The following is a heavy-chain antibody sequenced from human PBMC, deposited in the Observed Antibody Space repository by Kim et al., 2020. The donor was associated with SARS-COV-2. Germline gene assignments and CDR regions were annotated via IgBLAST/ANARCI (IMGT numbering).Heavy chain of an antibody. D-gene: IGHD3-22*01. V-gene: IGHV4-59*13. CDR1: GGSISSYY. CDR3: ARSQYYYDSSGVDY. CDR2: IYYSGST. Sequence: SETLSLTCTVSGGSISSYYWSWIRQPPWKGLEWIGYIYYSGSTNYNPSLKSRVTISVDTSKNQFSLKLSSVTAADTAVYYCARSQYYYDSSGVDYWGQGTLVTVSS. J-gene: IGHJ4*02.